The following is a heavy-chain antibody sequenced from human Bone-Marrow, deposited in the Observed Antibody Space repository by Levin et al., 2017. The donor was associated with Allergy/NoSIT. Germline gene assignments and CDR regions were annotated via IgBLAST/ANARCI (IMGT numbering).Heavy chain of an antibody. V-gene: IGHV4-59*01. J-gene: IGHJ2*01. CDR1: GDSITNYY. CDR2: IYYSGST. Sequence: KTSETLSLTCTVSGDSITNYYWGWIRQPPGRGLEWIGYIYYSGSTDYNPSLKSRVTMSLDTSKNQFSMNLRSVTAADTATYYCARYRRLVMAGTVLMDLYFDLWGRGTLLTVSS. CDR3: ARYRRLVMAGTVLMDLYFDL. D-gene: IGHD6-19*01.